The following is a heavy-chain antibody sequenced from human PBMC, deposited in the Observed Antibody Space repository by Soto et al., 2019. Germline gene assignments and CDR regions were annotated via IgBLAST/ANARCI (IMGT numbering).Heavy chain of an antibody. J-gene: IGHJ5*02. CDR3: TRRGRQSANWFDP. CDR1: GGTFNSYS. V-gene: IGHV1-69*06. Sequence: VQLVQSGAEVKTPGSSVKVSCKASGGTFNSYSIDWVRQAPGQGFEWMGGIIPMSGRPNYAQRFQGRVTFSADKSTNTVYMEVNSLPHEDTAVYYCTRRGRQSANWFDPWGQGTLVTVSS. CDR2: IIPMSGRP.